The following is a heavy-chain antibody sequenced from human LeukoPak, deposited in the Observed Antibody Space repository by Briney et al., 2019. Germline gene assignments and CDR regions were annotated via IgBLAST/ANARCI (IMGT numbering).Heavy chain of an antibody. V-gene: IGHV1-69*13. CDR3: ARELPDTAIPDY. Sequence: GASVKVSCKAPGGTFSSYAISWVRQAPGQGLEWMGGIIPIFGTANYAQKFQGRVTITADESTSTAYMELSSLRSEDTAVYYCARELPDTAIPDYWGQGTLVTVSS. J-gene: IGHJ4*02. D-gene: IGHD5-18*01. CDR1: GGTFSSYA. CDR2: IIPIFGTA.